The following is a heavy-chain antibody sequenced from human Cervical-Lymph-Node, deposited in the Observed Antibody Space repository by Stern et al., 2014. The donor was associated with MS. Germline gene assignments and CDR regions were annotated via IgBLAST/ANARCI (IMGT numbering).Heavy chain of an antibody. CDR3: AKGGSGSYLD. J-gene: IGHJ4*02. V-gene: IGHV3-30*04. Sequence: QVQLVQSGGGVVQPGRSLRLSCAASGFIFRNYAAHWVRPPGKGLEWVAIISFDGRDKYYTDSVKGRFTVSRDNSKNRLYLEMNSLRLEDTAVYYCAKGGSGSYLDWGQGSLVTVSS. CDR2: ISFDGRDK. CDR1: GFIFRNYA. D-gene: IGHD1-26*01.